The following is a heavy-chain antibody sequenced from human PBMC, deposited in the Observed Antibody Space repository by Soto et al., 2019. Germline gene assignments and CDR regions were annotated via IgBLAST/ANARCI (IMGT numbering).Heavy chain of an antibody. J-gene: IGHJ4*02. D-gene: IGHD3-22*01. V-gene: IGHV4-59*08. CDR2: IYYTGST. CDR3: GRHFSSGYAY. Sequence: PSETLSLTCTVSGGSISSYYWSWIRQPPGKGLECIGSIYYTGSTNYNPSLKSRVTMAIDTSKNQFSLRLSSVTAADTAVYYCGRHFSSGYAYGGQGTPVPVSP. CDR1: GGSISSYY.